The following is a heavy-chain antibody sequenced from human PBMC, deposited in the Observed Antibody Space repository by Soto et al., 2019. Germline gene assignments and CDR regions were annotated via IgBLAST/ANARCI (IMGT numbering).Heavy chain of an antibody. CDR3: ARGSGYYDFWSGYFNWFDP. D-gene: IGHD3-3*01. J-gene: IGHJ5*02. Sequence: ASVKVSCKASGYTFTSYDINWVRQATGQGLEWMGWMNPNSGNTGYAQKFQGRVTMTRNTSISTAYMELSSLRSEDTAVYYCARGSGYYDFWSGYFNWFDPWGQGTLVTVSS. CDR1: GYTFTSYD. V-gene: IGHV1-8*01. CDR2: MNPNSGNT.